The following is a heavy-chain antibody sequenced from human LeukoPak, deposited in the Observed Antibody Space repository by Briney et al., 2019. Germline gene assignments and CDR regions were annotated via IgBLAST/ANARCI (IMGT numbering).Heavy chain of an antibody. CDR1: GYTFTSYA. CDR3: ARHPSPQLHHFDY. D-gene: IGHD2-2*01. V-gene: IGHV1-46*01. J-gene: IGHJ4*02. CDR2: INPTGDST. Sequence: ASVKVSCKASGYTFTSYAMHWVRQAPGQGLEWMGIINPTGDSTTYAQKFQGRVTMTRDTSTNTVYMELSSLRSDDTAVYYCARHPSPQLHHFDYWGQGTLVTVSS.